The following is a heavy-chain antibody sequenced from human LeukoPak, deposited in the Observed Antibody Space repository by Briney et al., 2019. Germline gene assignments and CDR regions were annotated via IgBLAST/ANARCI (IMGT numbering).Heavy chain of an antibody. Sequence: SETLSLTCAVYGGSFSGYYWSWIRQPPGKGLEWIGEINHSGSTNYNPSLKSRVTISVDTSKNQFSLKLSSVTAADTAVYYCARGGRITMVRGVMRFDYWGQGTRVTVSS. CDR1: GGSFSGYY. CDR2: INHSGST. V-gene: IGHV4-34*01. CDR3: ARGGRITMVRGVMRFDY. J-gene: IGHJ4*02. D-gene: IGHD3-10*01.